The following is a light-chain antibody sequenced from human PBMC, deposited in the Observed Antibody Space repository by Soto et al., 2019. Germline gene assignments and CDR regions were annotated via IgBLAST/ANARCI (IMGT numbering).Light chain of an antibody. CDR2: WAS. V-gene: IGKV4-1*01. CDR3: HPYYTLPLT. J-gene: IGKJ4*01. Sequence: DIVLTQSPDSLAVSLGERATINCKSSQTVFDNSYNKNYLAWYQQKPGQSPKLLIHWASTRASGVPDRFSGSGSGTDFTLTISSLQAEDVAVYFCHPYYTLPLTFGGGTKVEIK. CDR1: QTVFDNSYNKNY.